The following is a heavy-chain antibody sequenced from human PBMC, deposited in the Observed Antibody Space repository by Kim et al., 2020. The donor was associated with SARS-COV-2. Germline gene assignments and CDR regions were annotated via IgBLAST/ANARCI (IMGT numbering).Heavy chain of an antibody. Sequence: SETLSLTCTVSGGSISSSSYYWGWIRQPPGKGLEWIGSIYYSGSTYYNPSLKSRVTISVDTSKNQFSLKLSSVTAADPAVYYCARHVVLLWFGELLSDAFDIWGQGTMVTVSS. J-gene: IGHJ3*02. D-gene: IGHD3-10*01. CDR1: GGSISSSSYY. V-gene: IGHV4-39*01. CDR2: IYYSGST. CDR3: ARHVVLLWFGELLSDAFDI.